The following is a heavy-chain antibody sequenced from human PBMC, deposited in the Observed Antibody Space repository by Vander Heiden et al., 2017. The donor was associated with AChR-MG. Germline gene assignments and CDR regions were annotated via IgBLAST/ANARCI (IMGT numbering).Heavy chain of an antibody. CDR1: GYTFPSYY. CDR3: ARDPIGGSSSTPDAFDI. V-gene: IGHV1-46*01. CDR2: INPSGGST. D-gene: IGHD6-6*01. J-gene: IGHJ3*02. Sequence: QMQLVQSGAEVKKPGASVKVSCKASGYTFPSYYMHWVRQAPGQGLEWMGIINPSGGSTSYAQKFQGRVTMTRDTSTSTVYMELSSLRSEDTAVYYCARDPIGGSSSTPDAFDIWGQGTMATVSS.